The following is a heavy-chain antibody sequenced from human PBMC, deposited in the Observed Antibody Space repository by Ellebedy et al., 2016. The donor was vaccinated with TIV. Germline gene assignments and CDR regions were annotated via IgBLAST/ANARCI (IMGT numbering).Heavy chain of an antibody. Sequence: GGSLRLSCAASGFTFRNFAMTWVRQAPGKGLEWVSSISSSGVSTDYADSVRGRVTISRDNSKNTLYLQMNSLRADDSAVYHCAKLDSSGYYYGRFDYWGQGTLVTVSS. V-gene: IGHV3-23*01. CDR1: GFTFRNFA. CDR3: AKLDSSGYYYGRFDY. CDR2: ISSSGVST. J-gene: IGHJ4*02. D-gene: IGHD3-22*01.